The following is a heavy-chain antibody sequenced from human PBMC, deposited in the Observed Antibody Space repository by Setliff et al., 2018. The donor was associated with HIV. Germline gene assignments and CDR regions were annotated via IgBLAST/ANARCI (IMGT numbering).Heavy chain of an antibody. CDR3: ARDEVGATPNYYYMDV. Sequence: GVLRLSCAASGFTFSSYGMHWVRQAPGKGLEWVSSISGSGGSPYYADSVKGRFTISRDNAKISLYLQMNSLRAEDTAVYYCARDEVGATPNYYYMDVWGKGTTVTVSS. CDR1: GFTFSSYG. V-gene: IGHV3-21*01. D-gene: IGHD1-26*01. CDR2: ISGSGGSP. J-gene: IGHJ6*03.